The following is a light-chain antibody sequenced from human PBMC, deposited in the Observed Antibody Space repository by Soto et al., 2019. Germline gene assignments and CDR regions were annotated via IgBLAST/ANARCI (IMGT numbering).Light chain of an antibody. J-gene: IGKJ1*01. CDR3: QQYNSYS. CDR2: DAS. CDR1: QSVSSY. V-gene: IGKV3-11*01. Sequence: IVLTQSPSTLSLSPGERATLSCRASQSVSSYLAWYQQKPGQAPRLLIYDASNRATGIPARFSGSGSGTDFTLTISSLEPEDFATYYCQQYNSYSFGQGTKVDIK.